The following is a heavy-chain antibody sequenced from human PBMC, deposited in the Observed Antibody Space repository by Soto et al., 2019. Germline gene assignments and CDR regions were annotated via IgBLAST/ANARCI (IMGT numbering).Heavy chain of an antibody. D-gene: IGHD3-22*01. CDR3: ARGVGYDSTDYYYAY. CDR1: GGSFNSHT. Sequence: QVQLVQSGAEVRKPGSSVRVSCKASGGSFNSHTISWVRQAPGQGLEWMGGIIPIFGTANHAQKFQGRVTIIADESTSTVYMELSSLRSDETAIYYCARGVGYDSTDYYYAYWGQGTLVIVSS. V-gene: IGHV1-69*01. J-gene: IGHJ4*02. CDR2: IIPIFGTA.